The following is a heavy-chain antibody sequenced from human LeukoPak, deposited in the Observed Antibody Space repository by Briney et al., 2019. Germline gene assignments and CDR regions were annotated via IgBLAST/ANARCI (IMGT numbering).Heavy chain of an antibody. Sequence: TSGTLSLTCAVYGGSFSGYYWSWIRQPPEKGLEWIGEINHSGSTNYNPSLKSRVTISVDTSKNQFSLKLSSVTAADTAVYYCARRRYDASGYYPSRGRYFDYWGQGTLATVSS. CDR2: INHSGST. J-gene: IGHJ4*02. CDR1: GGSFSGYY. V-gene: IGHV4-34*01. CDR3: ARRRYDASGYYPSRGRYFDY. D-gene: IGHD3-22*01.